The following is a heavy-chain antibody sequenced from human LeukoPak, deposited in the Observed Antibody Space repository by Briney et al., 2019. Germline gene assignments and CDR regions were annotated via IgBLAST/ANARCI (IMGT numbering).Heavy chain of an antibody. D-gene: IGHD3/OR15-3a*01. CDR1: GGSISSYY. CDR2: IYYSGST. CDR3: ASLGNGLGPGY. Sequence: SETLSLTCTVSGGSISSYYWSWIRQPPGKGLERIGYIYYSGSTNYNPSLKSRVTISVDTSKNQFSLKLSSVTAAGTAVYYCASLGNGLGPGYWGQGTLVTVSS. J-gene: IGHJ4*02. V-gene: IGHV4-59*08.